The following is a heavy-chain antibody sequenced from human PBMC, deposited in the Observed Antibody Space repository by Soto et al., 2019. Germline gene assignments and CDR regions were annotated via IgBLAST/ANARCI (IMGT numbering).Heavy chain of an antibody. Sequence: QVQLQESGPGLVKPSETLSLTCTVSGGSISGYYWSWMRQPPGKGLEWIGLLYYSGSTTYNPSLKSRGTISVDTSKNQVSLKLSSVTAADTAVYYCARETYGDYGHLDYWGQGILVTVSS. CDR1: GGSISGYY. D-gene: IGHD4-17*01. J-gene: IGHJ4*02. CDR2: LYYSGST. CDR3: ARETYGDYGHLDY. V-gene: IGHV4-59*01.